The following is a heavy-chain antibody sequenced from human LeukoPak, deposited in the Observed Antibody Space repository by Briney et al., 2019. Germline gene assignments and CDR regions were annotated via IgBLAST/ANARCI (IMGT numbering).Heavy chain of an antibody. CDR1: GYTFTSYD. V-gene: IGHV1-8*01. D-gene: IGHD3-16*02. CDR2: MNPNSGNT. J-gene: IGHJ4*02. Sequence: ASVKVSCKASGYTFTSYDINWVRQATGQGLEWMGWMNPNSGNTGYAQKFQGRVTMTRNTSISTAYMELSSLRSEDTAVYYCARGDDYVWGSYRYTTISDYWGQGTLVTVSS. CDR3: ARGDDYVWGSYRYTTISDY.